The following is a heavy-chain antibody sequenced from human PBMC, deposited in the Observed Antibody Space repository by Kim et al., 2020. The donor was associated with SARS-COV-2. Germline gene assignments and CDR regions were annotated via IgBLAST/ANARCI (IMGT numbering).Heavy chain of an antibody. V-gene: IGHV4-59*08. CDR3: ARLGSARFRREYYYYGMDV. J-gene: IGHJ6*02. CDR2: IYYSGST. CDR1: GGSISSYY. Sequence: SETLSLTCTVSGGSISSYYWSWIRQPPGKGLEWIGYIYYSGSTNYNPSLKSRVTISVDTSKNQFSLKLSSVTAADTAVYYCARLGSARFRREYYYYGMDVWGQGTTVTVSS. D-gene: IGHD2-15*01.